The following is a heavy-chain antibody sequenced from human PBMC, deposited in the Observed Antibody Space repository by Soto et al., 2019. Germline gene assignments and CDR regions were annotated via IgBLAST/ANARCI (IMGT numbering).Heavy chain of an antibody. Sequence: PSETLSLTFAVYGGSFSGYYWSWIRQPPGKGLEWIGEINHSGSTNYNPSLKSRVTISVDTSKNQFSLKLSSVTAADTAVYYCAREDYGALFYDYWGQGTLVTVSS. CDR3: AREDYGALFYDY. J-gene: IGHJ4*02. D-gene: IGHD4-17*01. CDR1: GGSFSGYY. V-gene: IGHV4-34*01. CDR2: INHSGST.